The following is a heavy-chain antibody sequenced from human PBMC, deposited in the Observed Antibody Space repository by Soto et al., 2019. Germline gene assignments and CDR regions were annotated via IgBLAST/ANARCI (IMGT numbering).Heavy chain of an antibody. V-gene: IGHV4-59*08. CDR2: IYYSGST. CDR1: GGSISSYY. Sequence: PSETLSLTCTVSGGSISSYYWSWIRQPPGKGLEWIGYIYYSGSTKYNPSLKSRVTISVDTSKNQFSLKLSSVTAADTAVYYCARHFDYWGQGTLVTVSS. J-gene: IGHJ4*02. CDR3: ARHFDY.